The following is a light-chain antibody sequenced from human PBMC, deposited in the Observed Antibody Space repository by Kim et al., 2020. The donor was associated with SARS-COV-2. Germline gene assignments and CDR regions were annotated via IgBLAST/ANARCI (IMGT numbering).Light chain of an antibody. CDR1: SGSVSTSNY. CDR2: STN. CDR3: VVYMGSGIWV. V-gene: IGLV8-61*01. Sequence: QTVVTQEPSFSVSPGGTVTLTCGLSSGSVSTSNYPSWYQQTPGQAPRTLIYSTNSRSSGVPDRFSGSILGNKAALTITGAQADDESDYYCVVYMGSGIWVIGGGTQLTVL. J-gene: IGLJ3*02.